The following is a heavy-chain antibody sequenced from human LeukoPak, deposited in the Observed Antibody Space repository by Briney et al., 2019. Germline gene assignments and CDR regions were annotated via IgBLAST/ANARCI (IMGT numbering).Heavy chain of an antibody. Sequence: PGGSLRLSCAASGFTFSSYAMHWVRQAPGKGLEYVSAISSNGGSTYYANSVKGRFTISRDNSKNTLYLQMNSLRAEDTAVYYCTIFGVVIAGYYYMDVWGQGTLVTVSS. J-gene: IGHJ6*03. D-gene: IGHD3-3*01. CDR3: TIFGVVIAGYYYMDV. CDR1: GFTFSSYA. V-gene: IGHV3-64*01. CDR2: ISSNGGST.